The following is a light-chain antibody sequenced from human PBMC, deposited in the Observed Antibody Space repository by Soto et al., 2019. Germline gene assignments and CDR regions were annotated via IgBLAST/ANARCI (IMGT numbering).Light chain of an antibody. CDR2: GAS. V-gene: IGKV3-15*01. CDR1: HSVSSN. CDR3: QQYNNWPIT. Sequence: EIVMTQSPATLSVSPGERATLSCRASHSVSSNLAWYQQKPGQAPRLLIYGASTRATGIPARFSGSGSGTEFTLTISSLQAEDFEVYYCQQYNNWPITFGGGTKVEIK. J-gene: IGKJ4*01.